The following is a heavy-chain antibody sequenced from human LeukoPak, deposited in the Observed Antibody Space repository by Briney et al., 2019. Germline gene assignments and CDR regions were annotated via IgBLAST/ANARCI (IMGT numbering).Heavy chain of an antibody. V-gene: IGHV3-23*01. CDR3: AKEVLDYESPYWHFDL. CDR2: ISGSSVYT. CDR1: GFSFDTYT. D-gene: IGHD4-17*01. J-gene: IGHJ2*01. Sequence: GGSLRLSCAASGFSFDTYTMSWVRQAPGEGLEWVSAISGSSVYTYYIDSVKGRFTVSRDNSKNTLYLQMNGLRAEDTAVYYCAKEVLDYESPYWHFDLWGRGTLVIVSS.